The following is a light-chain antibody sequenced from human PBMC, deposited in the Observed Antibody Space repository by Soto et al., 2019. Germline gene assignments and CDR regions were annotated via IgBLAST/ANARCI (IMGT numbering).Light chain of an antibody. CDR1: RSNIGAGYD. CDR3: QSYDSSHWV. V-gene: IGLV1-40*01. Sequence: QSVLTQPPSVSGAPGQRVTISCTGSRSNIGAGYDVHWYQQLPGTAPKLLIYGNSNRPSGVPDRFSGSKSGTSASLAITGLHAEDEADYYCQSYDSSHWVFGGGTTLTVL. J-gene: IGLJ3*02. CDR2: GNS.